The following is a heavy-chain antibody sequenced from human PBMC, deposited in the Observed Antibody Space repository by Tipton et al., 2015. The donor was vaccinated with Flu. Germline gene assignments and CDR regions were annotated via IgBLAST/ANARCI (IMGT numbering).Heavy chain of an antibody. CDR1: GFTFSSYG. CDR3: ARDGEETYYYDSSGYPRFYYFDY. CDR2: IWYDGSNK. D-gene: IGHD3-22*01. V-gene: IGHV3-33*01. J-gene: IGHJ4*02. Sequence: SLRLSCAASGFTFSSYGMHWVRQAPGKGLEWVAVIWYDGSNKYYADSVKGRFTISRDNSKNTLYLQMNSLRAEDTAAYYCARDGEETYYYDSSGYPRFYYFDYWGQGTLVPVSS.